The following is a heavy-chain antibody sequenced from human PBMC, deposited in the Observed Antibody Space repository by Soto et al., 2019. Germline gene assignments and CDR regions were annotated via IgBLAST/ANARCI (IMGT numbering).Heavy chain of an antibody. CDR2: VSSSGTYI. CDR1: DFTFSGFI. CDR3: ARDLEPTVMHYSYYYTDI. Sequence: EVRLVESGGGLVKPGGSLRLSCKTSDFTFSGFIMNWVRQAPGKGLEWVSSVSSSGTYIYYADSVKGRFTISRDNAKNSLYLQMSSLRADATAVYYCARDLEPTVMHYSYYYTDIWGRGTTVTGSS. V-gene: IGHV3-21*02. J-gene: IGHJ6*03. D-gene: IGHD4-4*01.